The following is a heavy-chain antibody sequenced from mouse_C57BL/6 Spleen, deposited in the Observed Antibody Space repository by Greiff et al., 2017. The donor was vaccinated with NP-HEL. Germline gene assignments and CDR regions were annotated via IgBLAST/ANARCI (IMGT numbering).Heavy chain of an antibody. D-gene: IGHD3-3*01. J-gene: IGHJ2*01. CDR1: GFTFSSYA. Sequence: EVKLVESGEGLVKPGGSLKLSCAASGFTFSSYAMSWVRQTPEKRLEWVAYISSGGDYIYYADTVKGRFTISRDNARNTLYLKMSSLKSEDTAMYYCTRDGRAFDYWGQGTTLTVSS. CDR3: TRDGRAFDY. CDR2: ISSGGDYI. V-gene: IGHV5-9-1*02.